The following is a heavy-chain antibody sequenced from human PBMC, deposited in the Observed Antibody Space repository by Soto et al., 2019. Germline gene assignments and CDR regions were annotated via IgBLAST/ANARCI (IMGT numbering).Heavy chain of an antibody. Sequence: PSETLSLTCAVYGGSFSGYYWSWIRQPPGKGLEWIGEINHSGSTNYNPSLKSRVTISVDTSKKQFSLKLSSMTAADTAVYYCARELRDGYIYWYFDLWGRGTLVTVSS. V-gene: IGHV4-34*01. D-gene: IGHD3-3*01. CDR2: INHSGST. J-gene: IGHJ2*01. CDR1: GGSFSGYY. CDR3: ARELRDGYIYWYFDL.